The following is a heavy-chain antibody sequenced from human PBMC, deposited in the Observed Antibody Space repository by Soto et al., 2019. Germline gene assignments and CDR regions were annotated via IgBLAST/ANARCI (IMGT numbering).Heavy chain of an antibody. CDR1: GASFRSSV. J-gene: IGHJ6*02. CDR3: ASAGTPVYQYGMDV. Sequence: SLNVSWESCGASFRSSVMSWLRQAPGQGRQWXGGIIPIFFTATFTLEFQCRVTITADKSTSTGYMELSTLRSEDTAVYYCASAGTPVYQYGMDVWGQGTTVTVSS. CDR2: IIPIFFTA. V-gene: IGHV1-69*06. D-gene: IGHD6-13*01.